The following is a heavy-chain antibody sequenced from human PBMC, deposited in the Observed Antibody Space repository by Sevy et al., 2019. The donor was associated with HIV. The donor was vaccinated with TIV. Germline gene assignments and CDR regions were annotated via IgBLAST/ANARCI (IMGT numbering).Heavy chain of an antibody. J-gene: IGHJ6*03. CDR3: ARVVATTYYYYYMDV. CDR2: MYYTGST. Sequence: LETLSLTCTVSGGSISTYYWSWIRQPPGKALEWIGYMYYTGSTNYNPSLKSRVTISVDTSKNQFSLKLSSVTAADTAVYYCARVVATTYYYYYMDVWGKGTTVTVSS. V-gene: IGHV4-59*01. CDR1: GGSISTYY. D-gene: IGHD1-26*01.